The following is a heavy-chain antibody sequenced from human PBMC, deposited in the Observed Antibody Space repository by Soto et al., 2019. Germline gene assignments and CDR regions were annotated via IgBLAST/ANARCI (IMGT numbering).Heavy chain of an antibody. CDR3: AKDSEQTSSVQYIEL. CDR1: QFTFSSYA. Sequence: VQLLESGGGLVQPGGSLRLSCAASQFTFSSYAMAWVRRTPGKGLEWVAAISGHGGSIYYADSVRGRFTISRYNSKKALYVQVNSLRSEHTAIYPCAKDSEQTSSVQYIELCDRGTVVSVSS. V-gene: IGHV3-23*01. D-gene: IGHD2-2*01. CDR2: ISGHGGSI. J-gene: IGHJ2*01.